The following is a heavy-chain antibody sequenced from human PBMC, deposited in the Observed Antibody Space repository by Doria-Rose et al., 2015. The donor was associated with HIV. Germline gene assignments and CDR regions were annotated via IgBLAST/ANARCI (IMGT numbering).Heavy chain of an antibody. CDR3: SRGPLNCGSYWYFDL. CDR2: INPNSGGT. J-gene: IGHJ2*01. V-gene: IGHV1-2*02. D-gene: IGHD7-27*01. Sequence: QVQLVESGAEVKKPGASVKVSCKASGYTFTGYYMHWVRQAPGQGLEWMGWINPNSGGTNYAQKFQGRVTMTRDTSISTAYMELSRLRSDDTAVYDCSRGPLNCGSYWYFDLWGRGTLVTVSS. CDR1: GYTFTGYY.